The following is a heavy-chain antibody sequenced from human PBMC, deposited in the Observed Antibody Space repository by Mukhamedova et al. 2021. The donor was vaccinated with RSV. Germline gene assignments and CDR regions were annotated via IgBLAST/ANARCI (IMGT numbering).Heavy chain of an antibody. CDR3: AAVSPTYYYDSGGYYHVPDV. Sequence: VRQARGQRLEWIGWILVGSGSTNYAQKFQERVTITRDMSTNPAYMELSSLRSEDTAVYYCAAVSPTYYYDSGGYYHVPDVWGQG. D-gene: IGHD3-10*01. V-gene: IGHV1-58*01. J-gene: IGHJ6*02. CDR2: ILVGSGST.